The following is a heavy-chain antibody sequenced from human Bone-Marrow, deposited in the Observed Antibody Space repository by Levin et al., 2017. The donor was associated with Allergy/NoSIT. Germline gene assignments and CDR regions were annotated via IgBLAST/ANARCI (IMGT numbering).Heavy chain of an antibody. J-gene: IGHJ4*02. CDR1: AFTFSSDR. D-gene: IGHD3-16*01. V-gene: IGHV3-74*01. CDR3: AGDTRALGDY. Sequence: EASVKVSCAASAFTFSSDRMHWVRQAPGKGLVWVARISSDGSSATYADSVKGRFTISRDNARNTLYLQMNSLRPEDTAVYFCAGDTRALGDYWGQGTLVTVSS. CDR2: ISSDGSSA.